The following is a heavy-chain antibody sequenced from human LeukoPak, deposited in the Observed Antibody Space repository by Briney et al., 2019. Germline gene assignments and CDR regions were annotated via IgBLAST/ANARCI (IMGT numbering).Heavy chain of an antibody. CDR3: ARVTLGTYYFDY. D-gene: IGHD3-16*01. CDR1: GFSFSSYA. Sequence: GGSLRLSCAASGFSFSSYAMSWVRQAPGKGLKWVSGISGSGGSTYYADSVKGRFTISRDNSKNTLYLQMNSLRAEDTAVYYCARVTLGTYYFDYWGQGTLVTVSS. J-gene: IGHJ4*02. V-gene: IGHV3-23*01. CDR2: ISGSGGST.